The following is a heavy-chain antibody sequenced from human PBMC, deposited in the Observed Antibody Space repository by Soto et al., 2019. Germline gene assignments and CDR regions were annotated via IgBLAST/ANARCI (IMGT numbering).Heavy chain of an antibody. D-gene: IGHD5-12*01. CDR2: TYYRSKWYN. CDR1: GDSVSSNSAA. Sequence: PSQTLSLTCSISGDSVSSNSAAWNWIRQSPSRGLEWLGRTYYRSKWYNDYAVSVKSRITINPDTSKNQFSLQLNSVTPEDTAVYYCARGGYSGYDVGGQQLVDESHLYGMDVWGQGTTVTVSS. J-gene: IGHJ6*02. V-gene: IGHV6-1*01. CDR3: ARGGYSGYDVGGQQLVDESHLYGMDV.